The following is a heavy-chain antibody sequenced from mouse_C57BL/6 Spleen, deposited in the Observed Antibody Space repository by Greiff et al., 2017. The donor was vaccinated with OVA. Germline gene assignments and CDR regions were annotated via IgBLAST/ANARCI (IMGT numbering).Heavy chain of an antibody. CDR2: SRNKANDYTT. CDR1: GFTFSDFY. Sequence: EVKLVESGGGLVQSGRSLRLSCATSGFTFSDFYMEWVRQAPGKGLEWIAASRNKANDYTTEYSASVKGRFIVSRDTSQSILYLQMNALRAEDTAIYYCARDGGSISFAYWGQGTLVTVSA. J-gene: IGHJ3*01. V-gene: IGHV7-1*01. D-gene: IGHD1-1*01. CDR3: ARDGGSISFAY.